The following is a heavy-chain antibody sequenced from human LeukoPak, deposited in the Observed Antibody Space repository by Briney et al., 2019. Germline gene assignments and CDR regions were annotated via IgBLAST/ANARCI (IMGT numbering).Heavy chain of an antibody. Sequence: PSQTLSLTCTVSGGSISSGGYYWSWIRQLPGKGLEWIGYIYHSGSTYYNPSLKSRVTISVDRSKNQFSLKLSSVTAADTAVYYCARAGLIAARLFDYWGQGTLVTVSS. CDR2: IYHSGST. V-gene: IGHV4-30-2*01. CDR1: GGSISSGGYY. CDR3: ARAGLIAARLFDY. J-gene: IGHJ4*02. D-gene: IGHD6-6*01.